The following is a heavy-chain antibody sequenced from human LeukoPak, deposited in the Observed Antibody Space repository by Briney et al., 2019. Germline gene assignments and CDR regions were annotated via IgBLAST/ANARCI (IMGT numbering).Heavy chain of an antibody. Sequence: GGSLRLSCAASGFTFSSYWMSWVRQAPGKGLEWVSAISGSGGSTYYADSVKGRFTISRDNSKNTLYLQMNSLRAEDTAVYYCAKEDYGDYKYNWFDPWGQGTLVTVSS. CDR3: AKEDYGDYKYNWFDP. D-gene: IGHD4-17*01. CDR1: GFTFSSYW. J-gene: IGHJ5*02. V-gene: IGHV3-23*01. CDR2: ISGSGGST.